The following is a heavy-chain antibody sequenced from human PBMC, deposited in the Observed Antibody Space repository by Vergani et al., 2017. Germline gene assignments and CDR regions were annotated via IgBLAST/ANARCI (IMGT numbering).Heavy chain of an antibody. Sequence: QVQLVQSGAEVKKPGASVKVSCKASGYTFTSYDINWVRQATGQGLEWMGWMNPNSGNTGYAQKFQGRVTMTRNTSISTAYMELSSLRSEDTAVYYCARRYSSSASSYYYYYYMYVWGKGTTVTVSS. CDR3: ARRYSSSASSYYYYYYMYV. D-gene: IGHD6-6*01. CDR1: GYTFTSYD. CDR2: MNPNSGNT. V-gene: IGHV1-8*01. J-gene: IGHJ6*03.